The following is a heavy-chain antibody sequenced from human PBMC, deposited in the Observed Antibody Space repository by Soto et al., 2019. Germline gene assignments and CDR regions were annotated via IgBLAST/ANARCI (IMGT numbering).Heavy chain of an antibody. J-gene: IGHJ4*02. D-gene: IGHD6-19*01. CDR2: ITDSGGNT. CDR1: GFSFSNYA. V-gene: IGHV3-23*01. Sequence: PGGSLRLSCAASGFSFSNYAMSWVRQATGKGLEWVSGITDSGGNTYHADSVKGRLTISRDNSKTTLYLQMSSLRADDTAVYYCAKGSSASRPYYFDHWGQGMLVTVSS. CDR3: AKGSSASRPYYFDH.